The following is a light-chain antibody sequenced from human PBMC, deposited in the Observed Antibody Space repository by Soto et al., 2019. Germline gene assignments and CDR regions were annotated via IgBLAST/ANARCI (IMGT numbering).Light chain of an antibody. CDR2: DAS. Sequence: EIVLTQSPATLSLSPGERATLSCRASQSVSSYLAWYQQKPGQAPRLLIYDASNRATGIPARFSGSGSGTDFPLTISSLEPEDFAVYYCQQRSNLPRTFGQGTKLEIK. CDR1: QSVSSY. CDR3: QQRSNLPRT. V-gene: IGKV3-11*01. J-gene: IGKJ2*01.